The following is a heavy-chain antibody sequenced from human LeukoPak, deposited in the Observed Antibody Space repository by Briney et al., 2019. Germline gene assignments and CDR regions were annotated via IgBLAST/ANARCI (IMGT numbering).Heavy chain of an antibody. J-gene: IGHJ4*02. CDR2: ISGSGSST. V-gene: IGHV3-23*01. CDR3: AKMSSWFGELWL. Sequence: GTLTPSCPAPGFSFSSHAMRWLRQAPGHGPYWVSAISGSGSSTYYADSVKGRFTISRDNSKNTLYLQMNSLRAEDTAVYYCAKMSSWFGELWLWGQGTLVTVSS. D-gene: IGHD3-10*01. CDR1: GFSFSSHA.